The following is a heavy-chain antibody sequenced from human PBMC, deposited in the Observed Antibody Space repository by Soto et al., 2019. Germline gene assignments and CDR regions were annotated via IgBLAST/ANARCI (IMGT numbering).Heavy chain of an antibody. CDR3: ARDLTSGDY. V-gene: IGHV1-46*01. CDR2: INPSGGST. J-gene: IGHJ4*02. D-gene: IGHD7-27*01. Sequence: QVQLVQSGAEVKNPGASVKLSCKASGYIFTNYYSHWVRQAPGQGLEWMAIINPSGGSTNYAQKFQGRVTLARDTFTNTVYMELSSLRSEDTAIYYCARDLTSGDYWGQGTLVTVSS. CDR1: GYIFTNYY.